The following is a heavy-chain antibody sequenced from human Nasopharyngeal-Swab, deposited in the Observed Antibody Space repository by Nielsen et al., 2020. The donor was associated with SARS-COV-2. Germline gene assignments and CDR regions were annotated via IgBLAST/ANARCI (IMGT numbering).Heavy chain of an antibody. V-gene: IGHV3-30*18. D-gene: IGHD3-9*01. J-gene: IGHJ6*02. Sequence: ERQMPGKGLGWVAVISYDGSNKYYADSVKGRFTISRDNSKNTLYLQMNSLRAEDTAVYYCAKDSLMYYDILTGYYPQPDYYYYGMDVWGQGTTVTVSS. CDR3: AKDSLMYYDILTGYYPQPDYYYYGMDV. CDR2: ISYDGSNK.